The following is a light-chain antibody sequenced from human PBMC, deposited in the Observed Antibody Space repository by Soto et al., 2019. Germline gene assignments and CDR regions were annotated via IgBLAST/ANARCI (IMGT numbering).Light chain of an antibody. J-gene: IGLJ2*01. CDR1: SSDVGGYNY. V-gene: IGLV2-14*01. CDR2: DVS. Sequence: QSALTQPASVSVSPGQSITISCTGTSSDVGGYNYVSWYQQHPGKAPKLMIYDVSNRPSGVSNLFSGSKSGNTASLTISGLQAEDEADYYCSSYTSSYTLVLGGGTKLTVL. CDR3: SSYTSSYTLV.